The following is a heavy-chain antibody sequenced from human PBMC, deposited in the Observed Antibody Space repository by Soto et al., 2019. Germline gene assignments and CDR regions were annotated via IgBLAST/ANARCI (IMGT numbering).Heavy chain of an antibody. CDR3: ASTDYDSRGHILYFDF. D-gene: IGHD3-22*01. CDR2: FFAMFGSP. J-gene: IGHJ4*02. CDR1: GVTFSSYG. V-gene: IGHV1-69*01. Sequence: QVQLVQSGAEVRKPGSSVKVSCKASGVTFSSYGINWVRQAPGQGLEWMGGFFAMFGSPHYAQKFRGRVTLTADDSTSTASMELSSLRSDDTAVYYCASTDYDSRGHILYFDFWGQGTLVTVSS.